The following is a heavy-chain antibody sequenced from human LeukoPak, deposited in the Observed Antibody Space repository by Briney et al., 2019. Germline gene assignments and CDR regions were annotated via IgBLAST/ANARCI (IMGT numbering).Heavy chain of an antibody. J-gene: IGHJ4*02. D-gene: IGHD3-16*01. CDR1: GYTFTGYY. V-gene: IGHV1-2*02. CDR2: INPNSGGT. CDR3: ARAGTVMLLDY. Sequence: ASVKVSCKASGYTFTGYYMHWVRQAPGQGLEWMGWINPNSGGTNYAEKFHGRVSMTRDTSISTVYMELSRLRSDDTAVYYCARAGTVMLLDYWGQGTLVTVSS.